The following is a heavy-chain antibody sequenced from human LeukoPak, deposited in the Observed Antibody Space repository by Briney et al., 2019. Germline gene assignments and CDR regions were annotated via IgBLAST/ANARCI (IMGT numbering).Heavy chain of an antibody. D-gene: IGHD2-2*02. CDR1: GGTFSSYA. Sequence: ASVKVSCKASGGTFSSYAISWVRQAPGQGLEWMGGIIPILGTANYAQKFQGRVTITTDESTSTAYMELRSLRSEDTAVYYCAKSIRVVPAAILNYYYYYMDVWGKGTTVTVSS. CDR2: IIPILGTA. J-gene: IGHJ6*03. V-gene: IGHV1-69*05. CDR3: AKSIRVVPAAILNYYYYYMDV.